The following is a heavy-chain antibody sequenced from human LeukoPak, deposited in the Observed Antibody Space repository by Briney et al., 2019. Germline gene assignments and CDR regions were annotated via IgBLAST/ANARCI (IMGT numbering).Heavy chain of an antibody. D-gene: IGHD3-10*02. Sequence: GGSLRLSCAASGFTFSSYAMHWVRQAPGKGLEWVSVIYSGGTTYYADSVKGRFTISRDNSRNTLYLQMNSLRAEDTAVYYCARDLSGYYYVAFDIWGQGTMVTVSS. V-gene: IGHV3-66*01. CDR1: GFTFSSYA. CDR3: ARDLSGYYYVAFDI. J-gene: IGHJ3*02. CDR2: IYSGGTT.